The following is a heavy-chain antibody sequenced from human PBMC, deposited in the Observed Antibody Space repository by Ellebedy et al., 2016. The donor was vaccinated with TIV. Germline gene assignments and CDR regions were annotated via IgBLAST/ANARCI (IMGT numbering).Heavy chain of an antibody. CDR2: AYYSESR. Sequence: MPSETLSLTCTVSGCSISRCSNYWNWNRQYPGKGLEWIGYAYYSESRSYTPSRKSRVNVSVDTSKNQFSLKLSSWTAADTAVYYCARGKFAAAGIYYWGQGTLVTVSS. J-gene: IGHJ4*02. CDR3: ARGKFAAAGIYY. V-gene: IGHV4-31*03. D-gene: IGHD6-13*01. CDR1: GCSISRCSNY.